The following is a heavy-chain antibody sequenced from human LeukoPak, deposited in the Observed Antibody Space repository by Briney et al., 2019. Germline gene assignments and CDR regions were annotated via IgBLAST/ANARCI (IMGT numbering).Heavy chain of an antibody. CDR2: IKSKTDGGTT. V-gene: IGHV3-15*01. CDR1: GFTFSNAW. D-gene: IGHD5-18*01. CDR3: TTEGYNYGYHSFDV. Sequence: GGSLRLSCAASGFTFSNAWMSWVRQAPGKGLEWVGRIKSKTDGGTTDYAAPVKGRFTISRDDSKNTVYLQMNSLRTEDTALYYCTTEGYNYGYHSFDVWGRGTMVTVSS. J-gene: IGHJ3*01.